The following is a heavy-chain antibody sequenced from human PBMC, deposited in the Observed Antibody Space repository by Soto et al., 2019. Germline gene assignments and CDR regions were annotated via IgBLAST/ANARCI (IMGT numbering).Heavy chain of an antibody. CDR1: GGSISSYY. CDR2: IYISGST. CDR3: AKSGGYSSGWYYFDY. J-gene: IGHJ4*02. V-gene: IGHV4-4*07. Sequence: TLSLTCTVSGGSISSYYCSWIRKPSGKGLEWIGRIYISGSTNYNPSLKSRVTMSVDTSKKQFSLKLSSVTAADTAVYYCAKSGGYSSGWYYFDYWGQGTLVTVSS. D-gene: IGHD6-19*01.